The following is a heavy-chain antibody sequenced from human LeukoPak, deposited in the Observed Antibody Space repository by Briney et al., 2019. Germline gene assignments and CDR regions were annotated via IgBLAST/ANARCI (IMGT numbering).Heavy chain of an antibody. D-gene: IGHD2-2*01. Sequence: SETLSLTCTVSGGSISSYYWSWIRQPPGKGLEWIGYIYYSGSTNYNPSLKSRVTISVDTSKNQFSLKLSSVTAADTAVYYCARAAPMAPYYFDYWGQGIVVTVPS. V-gene: IGHV4-59*01. CDR2: IYYSGST. CDR1: GGSISSYY. J-gene: IGHJ4*02. CDR3: ARAAPMAPYYFDY.